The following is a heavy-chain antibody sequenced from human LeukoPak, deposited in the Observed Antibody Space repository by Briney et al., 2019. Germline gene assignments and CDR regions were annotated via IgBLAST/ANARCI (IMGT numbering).Heavy chain of an antibody. CDR2: ISYDRSNK. Sequence: GGSLRLSCAASGFTFSSYAMHWVRQAPGKGLEWVAVISYDRSNKYYADSVKGRFTISRDNSKNTLYLQMNSLRAEDTAVYYCASLPRPLNYYYYGMDVWGQGTTVTVSS. J-gene: IGHJ6*02. D-gene: IGHD6-25*01. CDR3: ASLPRPLNYYYYGMDV. V-gene: IGHV3-30-3*01. CDR1: GFTFSSYA.